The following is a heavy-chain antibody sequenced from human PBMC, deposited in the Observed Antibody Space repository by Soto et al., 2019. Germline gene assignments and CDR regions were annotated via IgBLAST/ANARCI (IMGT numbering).Heavy chain of an antibody. D-gene: IGHD3-10*01. CDR1: GFTFDDYA. Sequence: EVQLVESGGGLVQPGRSLRLSCAASGFTFDDYAMHWVRQAPGKGLEWVSGISWNSGSIGYADSVKGRFTISRDNAKNSLYLQMNRLRAEDTALYYGATDAINMVRGVISYYGMDVWGQGTTVTVSS. CDR3: ATDAINMVRGVISYYGMDV. J-gene: IGHJ6*02. CDR2: ISWNSGSI. V-gene: IGHV3-9*01.